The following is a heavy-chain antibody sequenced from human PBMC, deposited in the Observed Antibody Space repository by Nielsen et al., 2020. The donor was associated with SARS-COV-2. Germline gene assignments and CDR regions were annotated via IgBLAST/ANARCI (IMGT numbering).Heavy chain of an antibody. CDR3: ARERGGNYADY. CDR2: ISAYNGNT. Sequence: ASVKVSCKASGDTFSSYGISWVRQAPGQGLEWMGWISAYNGNTNYAQKLQGRVTMTTDTSTGTAYMELRSLRSDDTAVYYCARERGGNYADYWGQGTLVTVSS. D-gene: IGHD4-23*01. J-gene: IGHJ4*02. CDR1: GDTFSSYG. V-gene: IGHV1-18*01.